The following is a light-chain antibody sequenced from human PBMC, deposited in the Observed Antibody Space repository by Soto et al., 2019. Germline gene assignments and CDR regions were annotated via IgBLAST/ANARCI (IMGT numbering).Light chain of an antibody. V-gene: IGKV1-27*01. CDR2: DAS. CDR3: QKYSSAPFT. CDR1: QGVSNY. Sequence: DIQMTQSPSSLSASVGDRVTITCRASQGVSNYLAWYQQQPGKVPKLLIYDASTLQAGVPSRFSGSGSGTDFTLTISSLQPEDVATYYCQKYSSAPFTFGPGTKVDIK. J-gene: IGKJ3*01.